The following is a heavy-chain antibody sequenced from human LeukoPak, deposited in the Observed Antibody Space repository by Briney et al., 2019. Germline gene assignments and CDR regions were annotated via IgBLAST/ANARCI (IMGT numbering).Heavy chain of an antibody. CDR1: GDSVSSNSAA. D-gene: IGHD6-19*01. Sequence: SQTISLTCAISGDSVSSNSAAWNWIRQSPSRGLEGLGRTYYRSRWYNEYALSVKSRITINPDTSKNQFSLQLNSVTPEDTAVYYCARVTEKQYLPFDSWGQGTLVTVSS. CDR3: ARVTEKQYLPFDS. J-gene: IGHJ4*02. CDR2: TYYRSRWYN. V-gene: IGHV6-1*01.